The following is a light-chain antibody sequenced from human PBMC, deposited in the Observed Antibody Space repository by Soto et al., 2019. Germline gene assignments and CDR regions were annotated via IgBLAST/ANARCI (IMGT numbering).Light chain of an antibody. CDR3: SSYGGSNNLV. V-gene: IGLV2-8*01. CDR2: EVS. CDR1: SSDVGGYSY. J-gene: IGLJ2*01. Sequence: QSALTHPPSASGSPGQSVTISCTGASSDVGGYSYVSWYQQHPGKAPKLMIYEVSKRPSGVPDRFSGSKSGNTASLTVSGLQAEDEADYYCSSYGGSNNLVFGGGTKLTVL.